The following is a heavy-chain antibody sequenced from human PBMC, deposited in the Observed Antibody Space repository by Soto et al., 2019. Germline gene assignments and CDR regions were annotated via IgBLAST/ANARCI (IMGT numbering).Heavy chain of an antibody. Sequence: QVQLVQSGAEVKKHGASVKVSCKTSVYPFTSYGINWVRQAPGQGPEWMGWISAYDDKTIYSQKFQGRVTLTADTSTTSAYMELRGLGFDDTAGYYCARERLIAVTGLLRNWGQGTLVTVSS. CDR1: VYPFTSYG. CDR2: ISAYDDKT. V-gene: IGHV1-18*01. CDR3: ARERLIAVTGLLRN. J-gene: IGHJ4*02. D-gene: IGHD6-19*01.